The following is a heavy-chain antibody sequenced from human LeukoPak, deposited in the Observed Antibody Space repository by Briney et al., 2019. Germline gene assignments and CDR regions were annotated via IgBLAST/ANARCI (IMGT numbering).Heavy chain of an antibody. D-gene: IGHD6-13*01. CDR3: ARTYSSSCYDY. J-gene: IGHJ4*02. CDR2: IYDSGST. V-gene: IGHV4-59*08. Sequence: SETLSLTCTVSGGSISHYYWSWIRQPPGKGLEWIGYIYDSGSTNYNPSLKSRVTISVDTSKNQFSLKLSSVTAADTAVYYCARTYSSSCYDYWGQGTLVTVSS. CDR1: GGSISHYY.